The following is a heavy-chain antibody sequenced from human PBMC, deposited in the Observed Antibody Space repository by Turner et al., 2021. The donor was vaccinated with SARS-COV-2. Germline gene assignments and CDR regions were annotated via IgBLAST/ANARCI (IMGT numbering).Heavy chain of an antibody. CDR1: GFTFSSYD. CDR3: ARGRTYCSSTSCYTNDAFDI. J-gene: IGHJ3*02. V-gene: IGHV3-13*05. Sequence: EVQLVESGGGLVQPGGSLRLSCAASGFTFSSYDMHWVRQATGKGLEWVSGIGTAGDPYYPGSVKGRFTISRENAKNSLYLQMNSLRAGDTAVYYCARGRTYCSSTSCYTNDAFDIWGQGTMVTISS. CDR2: IGTAGDP. D-gene: IGHD2-2*02.